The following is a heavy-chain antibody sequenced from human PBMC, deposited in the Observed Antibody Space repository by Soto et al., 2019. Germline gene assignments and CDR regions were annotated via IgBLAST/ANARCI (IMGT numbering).Heavy chain of an antibody. CDR3: ARGPATYYDFWSGSGYFDY. V-gene: IGHV4-59*01. D-gene: IGHD3-3*01. Sequence: RASETLSLTCTVSGGSISSYYWSWIRQPPGKGLEWIGYIYYSGSTNYNPSLKSRVTISVDTSKNQFSLKLSSVTAADTAVYYCARGPATYYDFWSGSGYFDYWGQGTLVTVSS. CDR2: IYYSGST. CDR1: GGSISSYY. J-gene: IGHJ4*02.